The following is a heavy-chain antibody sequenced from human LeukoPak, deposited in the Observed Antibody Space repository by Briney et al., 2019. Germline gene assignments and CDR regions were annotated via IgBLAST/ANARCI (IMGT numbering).Heavy chain of an antibody. D-gene: IGHD3-22*01. CDR2: IKQDGSEK. Sequence: GGSLRLSCAASGFTFSSYWMSWVRQAPGKGLEWVANIKQDGSEKYYVDSVKGRFTISRDNAKNSLYLQMNSLRAEDTAVYYCARDLGARDSSGYYRYWGQGTLVTVSS. CDR1: GFTFSSYW. J-gene: IGHJ4*02. CDR3: ARDLGARDSSGYYRY. V-gene: IGHV3-7*01.